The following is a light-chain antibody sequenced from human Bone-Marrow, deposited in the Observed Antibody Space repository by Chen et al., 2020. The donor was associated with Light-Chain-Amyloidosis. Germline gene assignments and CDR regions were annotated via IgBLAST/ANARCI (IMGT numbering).Light chain of an antibody. J-gene: IGLJ2*01. CDR2: RDT. Sequence: SYELTQPPSVSVSPGQTARITCSGDDLPTKYAYWYQQKPGQAPVLWIHRDTERPSGISERFCGSSSGTTATVTISGVQAEDEADYHCQSADSSGTYEVIFGGGTKLTVL. CDR3: QSADSSGTYEVI. CDR1: DLPTKY. V-gene: IGLV3-25*03.